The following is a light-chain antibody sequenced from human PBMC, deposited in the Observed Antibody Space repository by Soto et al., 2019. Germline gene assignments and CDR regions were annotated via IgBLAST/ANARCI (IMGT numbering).Light chain of an antibody. V-gene: IGKV4-1*01. CDR3: HQYFTTPQT. J-gene: IGKJ2*01. CDR1: QIVFKRSNSKNR. CDR2: WAS. Sequence: DIVMTQSPGSLAVSLGETATINCNSSQIVFKRSNSKNRLAWLQQKPGHPPKVLIYWASSRESGVPDRFRGSGSGTDFTLTISILQADDVAVYYCHQYFTTPQTFGQGTKVEIK.